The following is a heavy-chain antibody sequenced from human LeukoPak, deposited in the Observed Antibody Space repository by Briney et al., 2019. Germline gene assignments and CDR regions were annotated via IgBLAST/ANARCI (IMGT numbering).Heavy chain of an antibody. J-gene: IGHJ4*02. V-gene: IGHV3-30*04. D-gene: IGHD1-26*01. CDR3: ARVHTERASLPPFDH. CDR1: QFTFRAYA. CDR2: ITYDGSSK. Sequence: GGSLRLSCETSQFTFRAYAMHWVRQAPGKGLEWVALITYDGSSKYYADSVRGRFSISRDNSKNTLYLEMNSLRRDDTAVYFCARVHTERASLPPFDHWGQGSLVTVS.